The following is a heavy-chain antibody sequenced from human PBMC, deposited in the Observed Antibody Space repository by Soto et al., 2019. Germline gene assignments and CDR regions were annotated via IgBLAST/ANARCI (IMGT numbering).Heavy chain of an antibody. V-gene: IGHV1-18*01. CDR3: ASNQKGPYTGMDV. CDR2: IIACNGDT. J-gene: IGHJ6*02. D-gene: IGHD5-18*01. Sequence: ASGKVSCKASGYTFTSYGISWVRQAPGQRLEWMGRIIACNGDTNYAQKLQDRVTITRDTSASTAYMDLSSLTSEDTAVYYCASNQKGPYTGMDVWGQGTTVTVSS. CDR1: GYTFTSYG.